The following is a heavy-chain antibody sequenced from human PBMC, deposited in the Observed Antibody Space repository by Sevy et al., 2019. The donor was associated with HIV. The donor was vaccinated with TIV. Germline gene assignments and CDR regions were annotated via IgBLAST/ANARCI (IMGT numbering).Heavy chain of an antibody. V-gene: IGHV1-3*04. CDR3: ARDPGGLPAAMMGWFDP. Sequence: ASVKVSCKASGYTFSYYAVHWVRQAPGQRLEWTGWINTANGNTKDSQKFQGRLTITRDTSASIVYMQLSSLRSEDTAVYYCARDPGGLPAAMMGWFDPWGQGTLVTVSS. CDR1: GYTFSYYA. J-gene: IGHJ5*02. CDR2: INTANGNT. D-gene: IGHD2-2*01.